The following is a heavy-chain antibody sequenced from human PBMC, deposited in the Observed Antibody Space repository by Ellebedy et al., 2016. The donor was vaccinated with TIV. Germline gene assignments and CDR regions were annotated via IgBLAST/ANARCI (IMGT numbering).Heavy chain of an antibody. Sequence: SETLSLXXTVSGGSISSGGYFWSWIRQPPGKGLEWIGYIFHSGSTNYSPSLKSRVIMSVDTSKTQFSLNLSSVTAADTAVYYCARGGGKWLQIDFWGQGVLVTVSS. D-gene: IGHD5-24*01. CDR1: GGSISSGGYF. J-gene: IGHJ4*02. V-gene: IGHV4-61*08. CDR3: ARGGGKWLQIDF. CDR2: IFHSGST.